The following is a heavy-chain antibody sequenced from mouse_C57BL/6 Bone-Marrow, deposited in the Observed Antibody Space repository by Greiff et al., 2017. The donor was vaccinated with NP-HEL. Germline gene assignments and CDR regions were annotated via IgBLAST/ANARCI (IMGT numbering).Heavy chain of an antibody. D-gene: IGHD1-1*01. CDR1: GYTFTSYW. CDR3: ARYYYGSRGWYFDV. CDR2: IDPNSGGT. J-gene: IGHJ1*03. V-gene: IGHV1-72*01. Sequence: VQLQQSGADLVKPGASVKLSCKASGYTFTSYWMHWVKQRPGRGLEWIGRIDPNSGGTKFNEKIKTKATLTVDKPSSTAYMQLSSLTSEDSAVYYCARYYYGSRGWYFDVWGTGTTVTVSS.